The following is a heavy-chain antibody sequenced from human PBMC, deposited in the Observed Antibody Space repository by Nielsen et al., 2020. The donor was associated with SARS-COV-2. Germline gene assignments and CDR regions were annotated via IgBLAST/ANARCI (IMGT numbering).Heavy chain of an antibody. CDR1: GFTFSTYG. J-gene: IGHJ3*02. CDR2: ISYDGSYK. Sequence: GESLKISCAASGFTFSTYGMHWVRQAPGKGLEWVSFISYDGSYKYYADSLKGRFTISRDNSKNTLYLQMNSLRAEDTAVYYCGKDLTLLGNDAFDIRGQGTMVTVSS. D-gene: IGHD1-20*01. CDR3: GKDLTLLGNDAFDI. V-gene: IGHV3-30*18.